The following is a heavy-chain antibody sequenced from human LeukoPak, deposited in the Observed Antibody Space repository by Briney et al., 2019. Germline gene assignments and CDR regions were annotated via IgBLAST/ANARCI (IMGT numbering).Heavy chain of an antibody. Sequence: GASVKVSCKASGYTFTGYYMHWVRQAPGQGLEWMGRINPNSGGTNYAQKFQGRVTMTRDTSISTAYMELSRLRSDDTAVYYCARDLGDIVVVPAARGDFDYWGQGTLVTVSS. V-gene: IGHV1-2*06. CDR3: ARDLGDIVVVPAARGDFDY. CDR2: INPNSGGT. CDR1: GYTFTGYY. D-gene: IGHD2-2*01. J-gene: IGHJ4*02.